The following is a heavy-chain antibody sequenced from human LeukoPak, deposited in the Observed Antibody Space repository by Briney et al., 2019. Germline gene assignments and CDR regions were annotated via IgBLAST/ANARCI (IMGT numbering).Heavy chain of an antibody. CDR3: AKDKPSGSYYFDY. CDR2: ISYDGSNK. V-gene: IGHV3-30*18. Sequence: PGGSLRLSCAASGFTFSSYGMHWVRQAPGKGLEWVAVISYDGSNKYYADSVKGRFTISRDNSKNTLYLQMNSLRAEDTAVYYCAKDKPSGSYYFDYWGQGTLVTVSS. CDR1: GFTFSSYG. J-gene: IGHJ4*02. D-gene: IGHD1-26*01.